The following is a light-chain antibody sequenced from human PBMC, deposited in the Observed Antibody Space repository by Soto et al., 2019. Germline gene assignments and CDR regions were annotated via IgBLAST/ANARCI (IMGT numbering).Light chain of an antibody. CDR3: QTWGTGVV. CDR1: SGHSSYA. V-gene: IGLV4-69*01. J-gene: IGLJ2*01. Sequence: QLVLTQSPSASASLGASVKLTCTLSSGHSSYAIAWHQQQPEKGPRYLMKLNSDGSHSKGDGIPDRISGSSSGAERYLTISSLQSEDEADYYCQTWGTGVVFGGGTKVTVL. CDR2: LNSDGSH.